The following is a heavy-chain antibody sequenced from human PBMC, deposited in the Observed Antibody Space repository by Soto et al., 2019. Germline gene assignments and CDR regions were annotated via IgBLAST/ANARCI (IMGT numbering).Heavy chain of an antibody. V-gene: IGHV3-66*01. D-gene: IGHD1-1*01. Sequence: GGSLRLSCAASGFTVSNKYMSWVRQAPGKGLEWVSVIYSDGSTYYADSVKGRFTISRDNSKNTLYLQMNSLRAEDTAVYYCASGPLRRYSDAFDIWGQGTMVTVSS. CDR3: ASGPLRRYSDAFDI. CDR1: GFTVSNKY. J-gene: IGHJ3*02. CDR2: IYSDGST.